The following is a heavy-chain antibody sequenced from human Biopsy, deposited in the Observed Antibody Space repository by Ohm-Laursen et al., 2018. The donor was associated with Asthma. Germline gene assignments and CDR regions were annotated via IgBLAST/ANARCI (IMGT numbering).Heavy chain of an antibody. D-gene: IGHD1-1*01. J-gene: IGHJ3*02. V-gene: IGHV3-30*01. Sequence: SLRLSCAAPGFTFSNFAIHWVRQAPGKGLEWVGVISKDASTQDYADSVKGRFTMARDNSKNTLDLQMNSLREEDTAVYYCVRDGTDDAFDIWGQGTVVSVSS. CDR3: VRDGTDDAFDI. CDR2: ISKDASTQ. CDR1: GFTFSNFA.